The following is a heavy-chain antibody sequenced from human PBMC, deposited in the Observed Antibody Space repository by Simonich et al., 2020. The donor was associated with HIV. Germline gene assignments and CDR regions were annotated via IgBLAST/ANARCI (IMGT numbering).Heavy chain of an antibody. CDR1: GFPFDDYA. CDR3: AKDKGAYYGSGSPVY. D-gene: IGHD3-10*01. V-gene: IGHV3-9*01. CDR2: LRWKRGSI. J-gene: IGHJ4*02. Sequence: EVQLVESGGGLVQPGRSLRLSCAASGFPFDDYAMHWVRQAPGTCLEGVSGLRWKRGSIGYADSVKGRFNISRDNAKNSRYLQMNSLRAEDTALYYCAKDKGAYYGSGSPVYWGQGTLVTVSS.